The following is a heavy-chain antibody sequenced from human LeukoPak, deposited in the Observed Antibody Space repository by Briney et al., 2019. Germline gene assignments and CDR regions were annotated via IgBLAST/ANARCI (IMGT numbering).Heavy chain of an antibody. D-gene: IGHD5-24*01. CDR3: ARDRGWLQFDY. CDR1: GFTFSSSW. CDR2: IKEDGSVK. V-gene: IGHV3-7*03. J-gene: IGHJ4*02. Sequence: GGSLRLSCAASGFTFSSSWMTWVRQAPGKGLEWLANIKEDGSVKNYVESVKGRFSISRDNAKNSLYLQMDSLRAEDTAVYYCARDRGWLQFDYWGQGILVTVSS.